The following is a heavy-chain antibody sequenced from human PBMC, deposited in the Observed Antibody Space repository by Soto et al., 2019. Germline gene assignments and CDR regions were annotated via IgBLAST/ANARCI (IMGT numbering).Heavy chain of an antibody. CDR2: ISYDGSDK. Sequence: GGSLRLACAASGFTFSSYAMHWVRQAPGKGLEWVALISYDGSDKDYADSVKGRFTISRDNSRNTLFLQMNSLRAEDTAVYYCARDYYKYYDSSGYYRSPAYWGQGT. CDR1: GFTFSSYA. D-gene: IGHD3-22*01. V-gene: IGHV3-30-3*01. J-gene: IGHJ4*02. CDR3: ARDYYKYYDSSGYYRSPAY.